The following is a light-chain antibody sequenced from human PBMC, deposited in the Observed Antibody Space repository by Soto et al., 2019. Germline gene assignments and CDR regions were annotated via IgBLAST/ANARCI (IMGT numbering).Light chain of an antibody. CDR2: GSS. CDR3: QQTYRHPRT. J-gene: IGKJ1*01. V-gene: IGKV1-39*01. Sequence: DIQMTQSPSSVSASVGDSVSFACQSSQTLKNNVNWYQHKRGKAPKLLISGSSNLQNGVPPRFSGSGTGTDFTLTINSLQPEDAATYYCQQTYRHPRTFGQGTSVDIK. CDR1: QTLKNN.